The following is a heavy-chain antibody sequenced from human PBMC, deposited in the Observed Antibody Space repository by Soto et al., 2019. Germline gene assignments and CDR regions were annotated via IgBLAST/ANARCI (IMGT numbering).Heavy chain of an antibody. CDR3: AHKGSGSRAIDY. V-gene: IGHV2-5*02. Sequence: QITLKESGPTLVKPTQTLTLTCTFSGFSLSTSGVGVGWIRQPPGKALEWLAVIYWADSKTYSPSLKSRLTITKDTSRDQVVLTMTNMDPVDTATYYCAHKGSGSRAIDYWGQGALVTVSS. D-gene: IGHD3-10*01. CDR1: GFSLSTSGVG. J-gene: IGHJ4*02. CDR2: IYWADSK.